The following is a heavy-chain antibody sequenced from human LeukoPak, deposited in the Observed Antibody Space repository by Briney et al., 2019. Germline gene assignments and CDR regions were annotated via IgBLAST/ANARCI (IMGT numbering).Heavy chain of an antibody. J-gene: IGHJ3*02. V-gene: IGHV4-59*12. CDR3: ATFGSGWIKGDAFDI. Sequence: SETLSLTCTVSGGSISSYYWSWIRQPPGKGLEWIGYIYYSGSTNYNPSLKSRVTMSVDTSKNQFSLKLSSVTAADTAVYYCATFGSGWIKGDAFDIWGQGTMVTVSS. CDR2: IYYSGST. D-gene: IGHD6-19*01. CDR1: GGSISSYY.